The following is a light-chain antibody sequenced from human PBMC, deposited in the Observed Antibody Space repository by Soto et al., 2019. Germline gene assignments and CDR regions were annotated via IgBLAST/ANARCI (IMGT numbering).Light chain of an antibody. CDR2: GDR. V-gene: IGLV1-40*01. CDR3: QSYDSSLNGHVV. CDR1: SSNIGAGYD. J-gene: IGLJ2*01. Sequence: QSVLTQPPSVSGAPGQRVNISCTGSSSNIGAGYDVHWYQQLPGTAPKFLMYGDRNRPSGVPDRFSASKSGASASLAITALQAEDEANYYCQSYDSSLNGHVVFGGGTQLTVL.